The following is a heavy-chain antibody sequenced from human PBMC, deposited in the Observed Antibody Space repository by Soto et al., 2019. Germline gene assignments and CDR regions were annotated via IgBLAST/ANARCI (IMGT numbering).Heavy chain of an antibody. D-gene: IGHD6-13*01. CDR3: ARHQWAGGYSSSWYYDY. Sequence: SETLSLTCTVSGGSISSNSYYWGWIRQPPGKGLEWIGSIYYSGSTYYNPSLKSRVTISVDTSKNQFSLKLSSVTAADTAVYYCARHQWAGGYSSSWYYDYWGQGTLVTVSS. CDR2: IYYSGST. CDR1: GGSISSNSYY. J-gene: IGHJ4*02. V-gene: IGHV4-39*01.